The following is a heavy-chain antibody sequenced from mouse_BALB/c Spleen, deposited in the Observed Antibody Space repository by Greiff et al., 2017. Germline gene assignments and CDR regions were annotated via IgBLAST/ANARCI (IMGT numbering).Heavy chain of an antibody. D-gene: IGHD1-1*01. V-gene: IGHV3-2*02. CDR2: ISYSGST. CDR1: GYSITSDYA. CDR3: ARGGSSLFAY. Sequence: EVKVEESGPGLVKPSQSLSLTCTVTGYSITSDYAWNWIRQFPGNKLEWMGYISYSGSTSYNPSLKSRISITRDTSKNQFFLQLNSVTTEDTATYYCARGGSSLFAYWGQGTLVTVSA. J-gene: IGHJ3*01.